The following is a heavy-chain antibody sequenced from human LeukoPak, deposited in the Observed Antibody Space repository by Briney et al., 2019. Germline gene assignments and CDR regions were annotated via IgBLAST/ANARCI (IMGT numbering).Heavy chain of an antibody. Sequence: EASVQVSCKASGYTFTSYGISWVRQAPGQGLVWMGWISGYGNTKYTQKFQGRLTMNTDTYTNTVNMELRSLRSDDAAVYYCARGGEWNYAFDLWGQGTVVTVSA. CDR3: ARGGEWNYAFDL. D-gene: IGHD1-7*01. V-gene: IGHV1-18*01. CDR1: GYTFTSYG. CDR2: ISGYGNT. J-gene: IGHJ3*01.